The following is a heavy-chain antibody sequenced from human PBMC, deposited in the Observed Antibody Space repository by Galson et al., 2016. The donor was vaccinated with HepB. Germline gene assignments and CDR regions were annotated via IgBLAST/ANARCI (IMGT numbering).Heavy chain of an antibody. V-gene: IGHV3-48*02. D-gene: IGHD3-22*01. J-gene: IGHJ4*02. CDR3: ARGYYDNSFDY. Sequence: SLRLSCAASGFTFTSYSMRWVRQAPGKGLEWVSFIGGFSSPVYYADSVKGRFTISRDSDRTSLYLQMSSLRDEDTAVYYCARGYYDNSFDYLGQGALVTVSS. CDR1: GFTFTSYS. CDR2: IGGFSSPV.